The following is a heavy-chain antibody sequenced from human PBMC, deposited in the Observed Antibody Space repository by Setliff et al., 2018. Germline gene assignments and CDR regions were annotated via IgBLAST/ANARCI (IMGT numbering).Heavy chain of an antibody. D-gene: IGHD1-26*01. CDR1: GYTSTTNA. CDR3: AGSVGGSPNYYGLNV. V-gene: IGHV1-3*01. J-gene: IGHJ6*02. CDR2: ITAGKGDT. Sequence: ASVKVSCKASGYTSTTNALHWLRQAPGQRLEWMGWITAGKGDTKYSQRFQGRVTFTRDTSANTAYMELSSLTSEDTALYYCAGSVGGSPNYYGLNVWGQGTTVTVSS.